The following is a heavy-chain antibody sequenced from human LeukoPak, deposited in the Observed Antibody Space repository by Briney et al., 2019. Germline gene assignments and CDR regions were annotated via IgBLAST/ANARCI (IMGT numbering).Heavy chain of an antibody. D-gene: IGHD5-24*01. V-gene: IGHV3-48*01. J-gene: IGHJ4*02. Sequence: GGSLRLSCAASGFTFSSYSMNWVRQAPGKGLEWVSYISSSSSTIYYADSVKGRFTISRDNAKNSLYLQMNSLRAEDTAVYYCARDPTKWLQLRYYFDYWGQGTLVTVSS. CDR1: GFTFSSYS. CDR3: ARDPTKWLQLRYYFDY. CDR2: ISSSSSTI.